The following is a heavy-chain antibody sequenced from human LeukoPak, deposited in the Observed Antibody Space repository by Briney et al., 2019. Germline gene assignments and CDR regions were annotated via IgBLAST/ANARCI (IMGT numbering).Heavy chain of an antibody. CDR2: VNPSSGDT. D-gene: IGHD3-3*01. J-gene: IGHJ3*02. V-gene: IGHV1-2*02. CDR3: ANLNYDFPDYGPFDI. CDR1: GNTFTAYY. Sequence: ASVKVSCKDSGNTFTAYYIHWVRQAPGQGLEWMGWVNPSSGDTSYAQKFHGRVTMTRDTSISTAYMELSGLRFDDTAVYFCANLNYDFPDYGPFDIWGQGTLVTVSS.